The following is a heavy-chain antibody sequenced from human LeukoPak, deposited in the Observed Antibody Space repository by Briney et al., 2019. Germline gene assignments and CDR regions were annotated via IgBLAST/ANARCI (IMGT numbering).Heavy chain of an antibody. CDR3: VRHVARAFDI. CDR2: IYYSGST. V-gene: IGHV4-34*01. CDR1: GGSFSGYY. J-gene: IGHJ3*02. Sequence: SETLSLTCAVYGGSFSGYYWGWIRQPPGKGLEWIGSIYYSGSTYYNPSLKSRVTVSVDTSKNQLSLKLGSVTAADTAVYSCVRHVARAFDIWGQGTKVTVSS.